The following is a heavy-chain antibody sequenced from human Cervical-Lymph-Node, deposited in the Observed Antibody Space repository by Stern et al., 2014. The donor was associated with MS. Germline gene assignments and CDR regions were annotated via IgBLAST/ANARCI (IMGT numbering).Heavy chain of an antibody. D-gene: IGHD3-3*02. Sequence: EVQLEESGGGLVQPGGSLRLSCAGSGFTLRNFAMTWIRQAPGKGLEWVSGSGSDGGTNYDGSVTGRFTISRDNSRNTVYLQMDRLRVDDTAVYFCGKDLHYWSADSWGQGTLVTVSS. CDR2: SGSDGGT. V-gene: IGHV3-23*04. CDR1: GFTLRNFA. CDR3: GKDLHYWSADS. J-gene: IGHJ4*02.